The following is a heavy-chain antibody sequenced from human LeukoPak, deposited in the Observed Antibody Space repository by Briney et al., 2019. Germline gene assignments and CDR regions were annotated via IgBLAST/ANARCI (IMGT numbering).Heavy chain of an antibody. CDR2: ISSSSSYI. CDR3: AIEVGDSPDH. Sequence: GGSLRLSCAASGFTFSSYSMNWVRQAPGKGLEWVSSISSSSSYIYFADSVKGRFTISRDNSKNTLYLQMNSLRAEDTAVYFCAIEVGDSPDHWGQGTLVTVSS. V-gene: IGHV3-21*04. J-gene: IGHJ5*02. D-gene: IGHD4-17*01. CDR1: GFTFSSYS.